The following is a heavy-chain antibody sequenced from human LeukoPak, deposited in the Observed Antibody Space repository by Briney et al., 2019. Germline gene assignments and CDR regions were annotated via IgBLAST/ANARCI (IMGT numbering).Heavy chain of an antibody. Sequence: ASVKVSCKASGYTFTGYGISWVRQAPGQGLEWMGWISAYNGNTNYAQKLQGRVTMTTDTSTSTAYMELRSLRSDDTAVYYCARVVYYDSGYDRRLADYWGQGTLVTVSS. CDR3: ARVVYYDSGYDRRLADY. CDR1: GYTFTGYG. CDR2: ISAYNGNT. J-gene: IGHJ4*02. D-gene: IGHD5-12*01. V-gene: IGHV1-18*01.